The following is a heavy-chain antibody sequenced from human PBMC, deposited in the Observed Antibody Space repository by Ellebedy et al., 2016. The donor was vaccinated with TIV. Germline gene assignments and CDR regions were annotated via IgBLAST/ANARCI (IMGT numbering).Heavy chain of an antibody. CDR2: IYSSGST. Sequence: MPSETLSLTCTVSGGSISGYYWTWIRQPPGKGLEWIGYIYSSGSTDYKPSLKTRVTISVDTSKNHFSLNLKSVTAADTAVYFCSGAYGRATPRSWGQGTLVTVSS. D-gene: IGHD3-10*01. V-gene: IGHV4-59*13. CDR1: GGSISGYY. J-gene: IGHJ5*02. CDR3: SGAYGRATPRS.